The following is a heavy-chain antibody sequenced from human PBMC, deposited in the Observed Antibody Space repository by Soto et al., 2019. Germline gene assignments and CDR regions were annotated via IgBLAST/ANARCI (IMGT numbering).Heavy chain of an antibody. Sequence: ASVKVSCKASAYTFTGCYMHWVRQAPGQGLEWMGWINPNSGGTNYAQKFQGWVTMTRDTSISTAYMELSRLRSDDTAVYYCATSSDWYNWFDPWGQGTLVTVSS. CDR1: AYTFTGCY. J-gene: IGHJ5*02. CDR2: INPNSGGT. D-gene: IGHD6-19*01. CDR3: ATSSDWYNWFDP. V-gene: IGHV1-2*04.